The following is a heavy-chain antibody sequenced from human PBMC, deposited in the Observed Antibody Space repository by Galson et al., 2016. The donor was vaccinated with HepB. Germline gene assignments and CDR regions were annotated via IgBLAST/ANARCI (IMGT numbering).Heavy chain of an antibody. D-gene: IGHD5-18*01. Sequence: SLRLSCAASGFTFSTYAMSWVRQAPGKGLEWVSSISGSGTTTYHADSVKGRFTISRDNSKNTLYLQLSSLRAEDTAVYYCAKDRADTAMVHYYFDYWGHGTLVTVS. CDR2: ISGSGTTT. CDR3: AKDRADTAMVHYYFDY. V-gene: IGHV3-23*01. CDR1: GFTFSTYA. J-gene: IGHJ4*01.